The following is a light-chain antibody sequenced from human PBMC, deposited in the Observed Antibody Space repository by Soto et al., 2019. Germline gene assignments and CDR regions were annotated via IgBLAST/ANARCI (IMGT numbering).Light chain of an antibody. J-gene: IGLJ2*01. V-gene: IGLV4-69*01. CDR2: FNSDGSH. CDR1: SGHSSYA. Sequence: QSLLTQSPSASASLGASVKLTCTLSSGHSSYAIAWHQQQPEKGPRYLMKFNSDGSHSKGDGIPDRFSGSSSGAERYLTISSLQSEDEADYYCQTWGTGIQVFGGGTKLTVL. CDR3: QTWGTGIQV.